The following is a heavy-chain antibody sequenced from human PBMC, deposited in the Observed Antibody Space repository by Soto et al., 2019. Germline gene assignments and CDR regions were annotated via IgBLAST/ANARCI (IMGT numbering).Heavy chain of an antibody. CDR2: SNHSGST. V-gene: IGHV4-34*01. J-gene: IGHJ6*03. CDR1: GGSISGYY. CDR3: AGFRASTLHYYYYMDV. Sequence: SESLSLTCAVFGGSISGYYCSCILQPPGKGLEWIGESNHSGSTNYNPSLKSRVTISVDPSKNQFSLKLSSVTAADTAVYYCAGFRASTLHYYYYMDVWGKGTTVTVSS. D-gene: IGHD3-16*01.